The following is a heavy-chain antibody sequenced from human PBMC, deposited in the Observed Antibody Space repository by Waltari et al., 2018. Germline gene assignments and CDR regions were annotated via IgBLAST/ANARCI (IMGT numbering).Heavy chain of an antibody. Sequence: QVPLQESAPGLVQSSETLSPTCPVSGCTVRGYLWTWIRQAPGKGPAWIGYIRHTGDTKQNPSLKSRVTMSVDTSRNDFSLRLSSVTAADTAVYYCALWESGWRAFRFWGQGTLGTVSS. CDR1: GCTVRGYL. D-gene: IGHD6-19*01. CDR2: IRHTGDT. V-gene: IGHV4-59*08. J-gene: IGHJ4*03. CDR3: ALWESGWRAFRF.